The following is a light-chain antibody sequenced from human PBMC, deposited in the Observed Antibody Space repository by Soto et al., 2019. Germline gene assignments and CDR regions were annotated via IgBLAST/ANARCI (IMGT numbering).Light chain of an antibody. Sequence: EIVLTQSPGTLSLSPRERATLSCRASQSVSSNYVAWYQHKVGQAPRLLIYGASNRAPGIPDRFSGSGAGTDFTLTISRLEPEDFALSYCQQYAASPRTFGQGTQVEV. V-gene: IGKV3-20*01. J-gene: IGKJ1*01. CDR2: GAS. CDR1: QSVSSNY. CDR3: QQYAASPRT.